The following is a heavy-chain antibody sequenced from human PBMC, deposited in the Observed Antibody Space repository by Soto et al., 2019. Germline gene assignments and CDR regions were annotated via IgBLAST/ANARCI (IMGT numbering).Heavy chain of an antibody. Sequence: EVQLLESGGGLVQPGGSLRLSCAASGFTFSSYAMSWVRQAPGKGLEWVSAISGSGGSTYYADSVKGRFTISRDNSQNTLYLRMNSLRAEDTAVYYCACGKVRWGVGGAALGLNHAFDIWGQGTMVTVSS. D-gene: IGHD6-13*01. CDR3: ACGKVRWGVGGAALGLNHAFDI. CDR1: GFTFSSYA. V-gene: IGHV3-23*01. CDR2: ISGSGGST. J-gene: IGHJ3*02.